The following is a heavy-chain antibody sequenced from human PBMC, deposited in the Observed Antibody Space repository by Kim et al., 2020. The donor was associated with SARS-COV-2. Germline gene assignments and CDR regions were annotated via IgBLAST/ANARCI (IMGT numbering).Heavy chain of an antibody. V-gene: IGHV6-1*01. D-gene: IGHD3-22*01. Sequence: VSVKSRITINPDPSKNQFSLQLNHVTPEDTSVYYCARDYYDSSGAYYFDYWGQGTLVTVSS. CDR3: ARDYYDSSGAYYFDY. J-gene: IGHJ4*02.